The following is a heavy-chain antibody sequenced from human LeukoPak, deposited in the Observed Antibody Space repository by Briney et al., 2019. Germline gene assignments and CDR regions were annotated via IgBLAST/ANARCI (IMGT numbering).Heavy chain of an antibody. J-gene: IGHJ4*02. D-gene: IGHD6-19*01. CDR3: SRTRRGQIGWTNDY. Sequence: SGPTLVNPTQTLTLTCTFSGFSLTTSGVGVGWIRQPPGKALEWLALIYWDDDKRYSPSLQSRVTITKDTSKNQVVLTMTNMDPVDTATYYCSRTRRGQIGWTNDYWGQGTLVTVSS. V-gene: IGHV2-5*02. CDR1: GFSLTTSGVG. CDR2: IYWDDDK.